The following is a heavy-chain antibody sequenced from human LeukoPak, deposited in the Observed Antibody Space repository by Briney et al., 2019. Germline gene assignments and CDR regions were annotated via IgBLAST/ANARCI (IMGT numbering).Heavy chain of an antibody. V-gene: IGHV3-30*18. CDR3: AKDYSSSGFDY. D-gene: IGHD6-6*01. CDR2: ISYDGSNT. Sequence: PGGSLRLSCAASGFTFRSYGMHWVRQAPGKGLEWVAVISYDGSNTYYADSVKGRFTISRDNSKNTLYLQMNSVRPEDTAVYYCAKDYSSSGFDYWGQGTLVTVSS. CDR1: GFTFRSYG. J-gene: IGHJ4*02.